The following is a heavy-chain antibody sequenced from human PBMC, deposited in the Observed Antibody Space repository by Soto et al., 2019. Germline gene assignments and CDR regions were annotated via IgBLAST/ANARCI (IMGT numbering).Heavy chain of an antibody. CDR1: GYTFTSYA. V-gene: IGHV1-18*01. J-gene: IGHJ4*02. CDR2: ISAYNGNT. Sequence: QVQLVQSGAEVKKPGASVKVSCKASGYTFTSYAISWVRQAPGQGLEWMGWISAYNGNTKYAQKLQGRVTMTTDTAASTADMELRSLRSDDTAVYCCARDHGGGITFEWGQGTLVTVSS. D-gene: IGHD3-16*01. CDR3: ARDHGGGITFE.